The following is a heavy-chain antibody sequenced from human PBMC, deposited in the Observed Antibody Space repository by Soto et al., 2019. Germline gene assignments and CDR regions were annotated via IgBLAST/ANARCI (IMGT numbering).Heavy chain of an antibody. V-gene: IGHV3-13*05. D-gene: IGHD3-22*01. J-gene: IGHJ6*02. CDR1: GFILSGYD. CDR3: ARAGYDSSGYYFYAMDV. Sequence: SGGSLRLSCSASGFILSGYDMHWVRQATGEGLEWVSAIGTAGDPYYSGSVKGRFTISRGNAENSVYLQMNSLRAGDTAVYYCARAGYDSSGYYFYAMDVRGPGPTVTDSS. CDR2: IGTAGDP.